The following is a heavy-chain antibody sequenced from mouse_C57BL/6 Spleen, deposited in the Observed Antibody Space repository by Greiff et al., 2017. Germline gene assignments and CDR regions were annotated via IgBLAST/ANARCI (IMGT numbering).Heavy chain of an antibody. V-gene: IGHV3-8*01. CDR1: GYSITSDY. CDR3: ARSPDYYGSSYGAMDY. J-gene: IGHJ4*01. D-gene: IGHD1-1*01. CDR2: ISYSGST. Sequence: EVQLVESGPGLAKPSQTLSLTCSVTGYSITSDYWNWIRKFPGNKLEYMGYISYSGSTYYNPSLKSRISITRDTSKNQYYLQLNSVTTEDTATYYCARSPDYYGSSYGAMDYWGQGTSVTVSS.